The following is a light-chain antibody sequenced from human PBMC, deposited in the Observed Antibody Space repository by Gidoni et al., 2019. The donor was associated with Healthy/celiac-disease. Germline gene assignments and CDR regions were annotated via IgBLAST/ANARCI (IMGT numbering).Light chain of an antibody. J-gene: IGKJ1*01. CDR1: KSSSSY. CDR2: AAS. Sequence: DIQMTQSPSSLSASVGDRVTITCRASKSSSSYLNGDQQQPGNAPKLLIYAASSLQSGVPTRFSGSGSETDFALTSSSLQPEDYSSYYCQQNYSTPRTFGQGTKVEIK. V-gene: IGKV1-39*01. CDR3: QQNYSTPRT.